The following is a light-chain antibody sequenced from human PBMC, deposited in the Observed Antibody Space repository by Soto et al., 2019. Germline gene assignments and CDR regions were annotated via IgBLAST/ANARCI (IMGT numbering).Light chain of an antibody. CDR2: DVS. V-gene: IGLV2-14*03. CDR1: SSDVGGYKY. J-gene: IGLJ1*01. Sequence: QSALTQPASVSGSPGQSITISCTGTSSDVGGYKYVYWYQQHPGRAPKLMIYDVSNRHSGISNRFSGSKSGNTASLTISGLKAEDEDDYFCNSYTSSSTHNYVFGTGTKLTVL. CDR3: NSYTSSSTHNYV.